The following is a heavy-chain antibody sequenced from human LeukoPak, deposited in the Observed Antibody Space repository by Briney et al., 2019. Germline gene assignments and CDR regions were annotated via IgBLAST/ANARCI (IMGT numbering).Heavy chain of an antibody. CDR3: ARSYSNPDYYYYYGMDV. CDR1: GYTFTGYY. V-gene: IGHV1-2*02. J-gene: IGHJ6*02. CDR2: INPNSGGT. D-gene: IGHD4-11*01. Sequence: ASVKVSCKASGYTFTGYYMHWVRQAPGQGLEWMGWINPNSGGTNYAQKFQGRVTITRDTSASIAYMELSSLRSEDTAVYYCARSYSNPDYYYYYGMDVWGQGTTVTVSS.